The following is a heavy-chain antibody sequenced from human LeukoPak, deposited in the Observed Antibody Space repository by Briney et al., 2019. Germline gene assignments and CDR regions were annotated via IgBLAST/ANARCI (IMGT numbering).Heavy chain of an antibody. J-gene: IGHJ3*02. V-gene: IGHV3-30-3*01. Sequence: GGSLRLSCAASGFTFSNYAMHWVRQAPGKGLEWVAVISYDGSNKYYADSVKGRFTISRDNSKNTLYLQMNSLRVEDTAVYYCAREVVVPAASSGAFDIWGQGTMVIVSS. CDR3: AREVVVPAASSGAFDI. CDR1: GFTFSNYA. CDR2: ISYDGSNK. D-gene: IGHD2-2*01.